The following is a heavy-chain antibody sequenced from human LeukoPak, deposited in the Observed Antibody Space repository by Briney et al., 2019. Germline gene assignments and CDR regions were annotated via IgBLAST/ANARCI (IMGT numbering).Heavy chain of an antibody. CDR3: AKDSYDYVWGSYRQSYYFDY. D-gene: IGHD3-16*02. V-gene: IGHV3-23*01. CDR2: ISGSGGST. J-gene: IGHJ4*02. CDR1: GFTFSSYA. Sequence: PGGSLRLSCAASGFTFSSYAMSCVRQAPGKGLEWVSAISGSGGSTYYADSVKGRFTISRDNSKDTLYLQMNSLRAEDTAVYYCAKDSYDYVWGSYRQSYYFDYWGQGTLVTVSS.